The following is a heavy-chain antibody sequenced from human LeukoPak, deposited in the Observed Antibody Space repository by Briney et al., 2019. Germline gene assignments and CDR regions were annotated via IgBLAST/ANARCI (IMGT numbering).Heavy chain of an antibody. Sequence: PSETLSLTCTVSGGSLSSYYWSWVRQPPGKGLEWIGYIYYSGSTNYNPSLKSRVTISVDTSKNQFSLKLSSVTAADTAVYYCARDAVADAFDIWGQGTMVTVSS. V-gene: IGHV4-59*01. CDR1: GGSLSSYY. D-gene: IGHD6-19*01. CDR2: IYYSGST. J-gene: IGHJ3*02. CDR3: ARDAVADAFDI.